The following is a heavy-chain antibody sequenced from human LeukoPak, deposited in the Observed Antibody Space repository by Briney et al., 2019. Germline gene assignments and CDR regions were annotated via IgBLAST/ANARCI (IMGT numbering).Heavy chain of an antibody. V-gene: IGHV3-64*01. D-gene: IGHD3-10*01. Sequence: PGGSLRLSCAASGFTFSSYIMHWVRQAPGKGLEYVSAIGTSGVNTYYANSVKGRFTISRDNSKNTLYLQMGSLRPEDMAVYYCARAPHYYGSGLYYFDYWGPGTLVTVSS. J-gene: IGHJ4*02. CDR1: GFTFSSYI. CDR2: IGTSGVNT. CDR3: ARAPHYYGSGLYYFDY.